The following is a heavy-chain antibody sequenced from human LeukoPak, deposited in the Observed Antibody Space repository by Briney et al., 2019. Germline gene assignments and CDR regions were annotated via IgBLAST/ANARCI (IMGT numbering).Heavy chain of an antibody. CDR3: ARGFSGYGYWYFDL. V-gene: IGHV4-39*07. D-gene: IGHD5-12*01. CDR1: GDSISRSSYY. Sequence: RPSETLSLTYTVSGDSISRSSYYWGWIRQPPGKGLEWIGSIYYGGSTYYSPSLKSRVTISVDTSKNQFSLKLSSVTAADTAVYYCARGFSGYGYWYFDLWGRGTLVTVSS. J-gene: IGHJ2*01. CDR2: IYYGGST.